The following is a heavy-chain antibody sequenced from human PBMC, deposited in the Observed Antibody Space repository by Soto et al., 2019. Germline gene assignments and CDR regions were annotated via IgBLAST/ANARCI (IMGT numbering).Heavy chain of an antibody. CDR2: IIPIFGTA. CDR1: GGTFSSYA. Sequence: SVKVSCKASGGTFSSYAISWVRQAPGQGLEWMGGIIPIFGTANYAQKFQGRVTITADESTSTAYMELSSLRSEDTAVYYCARAPVRYCGDDCYEYYFDYWGQGTLVTVSS. V-gene: IGHV1-69*13. CDR3: ARAPVRYCGDDCYEYYFDY. D-gene: IGHD2-21*02. J-gene: IGHJ4*02.